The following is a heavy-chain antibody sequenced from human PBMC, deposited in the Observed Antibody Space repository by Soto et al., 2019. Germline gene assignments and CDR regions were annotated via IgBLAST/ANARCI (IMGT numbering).Heavy chain of an antibody. CDR2: INHSGST. D-gene: IGHD3-3*01. Sequence: LSHRCAVYGGSFSGYYWSWIRPPPGKGLEWIGEINHSGSTNYNPSLKSRVTISVDASKNQFSLKLSSVTAADTAVYYCARGYDFWSGYSRSWFDPWGQGTLVTVSS. CDR3: ARGYDFWSGYSRSWFDP. V-gene: IGHV4-34*01. CDR1: GGSFSGYY. J-gene: IGHJ5*02.